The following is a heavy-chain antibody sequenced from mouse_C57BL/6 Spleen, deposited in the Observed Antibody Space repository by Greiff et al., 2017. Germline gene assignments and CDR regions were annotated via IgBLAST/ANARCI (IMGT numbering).Heavy chain of an antibody. CDR3: ARSSSRYYYAMDY. Sequence: EVKLVESGGGLVKPGGSLKLSCAASGFTFSDYGMHWVRQAPEKGLEWVAYISSGSSTIYYADTVKGRFTISRDNAKNTLFLQMTSLRSEDTAMYYCARSSSRYYYAMDYWGQGTSVTASS. CDR1: GFTFSDYG. D-gene: IGHD1-1*01. V-gene: IGHV5-17*01. J-gene: IGHJ4*01. CDR2: ISSGSSTI.